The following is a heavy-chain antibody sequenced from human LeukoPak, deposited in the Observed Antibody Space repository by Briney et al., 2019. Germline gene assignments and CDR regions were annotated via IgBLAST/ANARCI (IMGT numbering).Heavy chain of an antibody. Sequence: ASVKVSCKASGYTFTSYAMHWVRQAPGQRLEWMGWINAGNGNTKYSQKFQGRVTITRDTSASTAYIELSSLRSEDTAVYYCAGGSSGYPYYFDYWGQGTLVPVSS. CDR1: GYTFTSYA. V-gene: IGHV1-3*01. D-gene: IGHD6-19*01. J-gene: IGHJ4*02. CDR3: AGGSSGYPYYFDY. CDR2: INAGNGNT.